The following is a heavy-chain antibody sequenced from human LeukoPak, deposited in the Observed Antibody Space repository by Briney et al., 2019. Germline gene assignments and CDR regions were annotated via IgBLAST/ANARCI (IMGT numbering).Heavy chain of an antibody. J-gene: IGHJ4*02. V-gene: IGHV4-59*01. Sequence: PSETLSLTCTVSGDSISNYYWSWIRQPPGGGLEWIGYIYYSVSTTYNPFLKSRVTISLDTSKNQFSLKLTSVTAADTAVYYCARLVYHGSGTYRFYYFDHWGQGTLVTVSS. D-gene: IGHD3-10*01. CDR2: IYYSVST. CDR1: GDSISNYY. CDR3: ARLVYHGSGTYRFYYFDH.